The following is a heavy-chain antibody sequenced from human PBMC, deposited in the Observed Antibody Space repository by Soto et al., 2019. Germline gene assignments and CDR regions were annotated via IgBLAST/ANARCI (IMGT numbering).Heavy chain of an antibody. V-gene: IGHV3-64*01. D-gene: IGHD2-21*02. CDR1: GFTFSSYA. CDR2: ISSNGGST. CDR3: ARDELAYCGGDCPYCYFDL. Sequence: EVQLVESGGGLVQPGGSLRLSCAASGFTFSSYAMHWVRQAPGKGLEYVSAISSNGGSTYYANSVKGRFTISRDNSKNTLYLQMGSLRAEDMAVYYCARDELAYCGGDCPYCYFDLWGRGTLVTVSS. J-gene: IGHJ2*01.